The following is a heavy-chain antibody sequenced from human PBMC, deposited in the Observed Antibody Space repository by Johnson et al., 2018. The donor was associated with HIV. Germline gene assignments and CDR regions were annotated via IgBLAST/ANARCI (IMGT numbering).Heavy chain of an antibody. Sequence: VQLLESGGGLVQPGGSLRLSCAVSGFTFSSYAMSWVRQAPGKGLEWVSAISGSGGSTYYADSVKGRFTISRDNSKNTLHLQINSLRADDTAVYYCARGGSDAFDIWGQGTMVTVSS. CDR3: ARGGSDAFDI. CDR2: ISGSGGST. J-gene: IGHJ3*02. D-gene: IGHD3-16*01. CDR1: GFTFSSYA. V-gene: IGHV3-23*01.